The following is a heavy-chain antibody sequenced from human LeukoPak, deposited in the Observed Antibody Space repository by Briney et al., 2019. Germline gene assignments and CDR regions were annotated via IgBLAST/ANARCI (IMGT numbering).Heavy chain of an antibody. J-gene: IGHJ2*01. CDR3: ARKGWYSDL. CDR1: GFTFNSYW. V-gene: IGHV3-7*01. Sequence: PGGSLRLSCAASGFTFNSYWMTWVRQAPGKGLEWVASINQDGSQKYYVESLKGRFTISRDNAKNSHYLQMNSLRAEDTAVYYCARKGWYSDLWARGTLVSVSS. CDR2: INQDGSQK.